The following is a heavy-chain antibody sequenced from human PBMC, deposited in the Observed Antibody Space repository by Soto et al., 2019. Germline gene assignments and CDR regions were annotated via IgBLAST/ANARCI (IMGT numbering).Heavy chain of an antibody. J-gene: IGHJ6*02. Sequence: QVQLQESGPGLVKPSETLSLTCTVSGTSISSYYWSWIRQPPGKGLEWLGYIFYSGSTNYNPTLKGRVTMSVDTSKNQFSLKLSSVTAADTAVYYCARDRIGSSDMDVWGQGTTVTVSS. V-gene: IGHV4-59*01. CDR1: GTSISSYY. D-gene: IGHD6-6*01. CDR3: ARDRIGSSDMDV. CDR2: IFYSGST.